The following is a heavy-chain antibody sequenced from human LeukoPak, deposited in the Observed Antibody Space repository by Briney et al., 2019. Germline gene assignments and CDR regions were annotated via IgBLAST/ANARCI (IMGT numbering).Heavy chain of an antibody. J-gene: IGHJ3*02. V-gene: IGHV1-24*01. D-gene: IGHD3-10*01. CDR3: ATALITMVRGVTDSDAFDI. Sequence: ASVKVSCKVSGYTLTELSMHWVRQAPGKGLEWMGGFDPEDGETIYAQKFQGRVTMTEDTSTDTAYMELSSLRSEDTAVYYCATALITMVRGVTDSDAFDIWGQGTMVTVSS. CDR2: FDPEDGET. CDR1: GYTLTELS.